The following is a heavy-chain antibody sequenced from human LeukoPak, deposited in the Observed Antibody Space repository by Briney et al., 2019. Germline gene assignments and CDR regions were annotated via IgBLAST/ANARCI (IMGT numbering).Heavy chain of an antibody. CDR2: ISYDGSNK. V-gene: IGHV3-30*04. Sequence: SGGSLRLSCAASGFTFSSYAMHWVRQAPGKGLEWVAVISYDGSNKYYADSVKGRFTISRDNSKNTLYLQMNSLRAEDTAVYYWARGQADYWGQGTLVTASS. J-gene: IGHJ4*02. CDR3: ARGQADY. CDR1: GFTFSSYA.